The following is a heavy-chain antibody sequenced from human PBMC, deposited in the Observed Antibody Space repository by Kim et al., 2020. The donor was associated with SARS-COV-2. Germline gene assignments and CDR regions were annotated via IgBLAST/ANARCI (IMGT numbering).Heavy chain of an antibody. CDR1: GGSFSGYS. Sequence: SETLSLTCAVYGGSFSGYSWTWIRQPPGKGLEWIGEINHSGSTKYNPSLQSRVSISMDTSKNQFSLRLRSVTAADTAVYYCARGRAGVVPSPVLGLGPYYEYYILDVWGRGTTATVSS. J-gene: IGHJ6*02. D-gene: IGHD2-15*01. CDR2: INHSGST. V-gene: IGHV4-34*01. CDR3: ARGRAGVVPSPVLGLGPYYEYYILDV.